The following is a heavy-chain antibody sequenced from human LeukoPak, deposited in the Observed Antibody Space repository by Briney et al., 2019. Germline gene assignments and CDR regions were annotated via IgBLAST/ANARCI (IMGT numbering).Heavy chain of an antibody. CDR1: GFTFSSYA. V-gene: IGHV3-30-3*01. D-gene: IGHD3-22*01. CDR2: ISYDGSNK. J-gene: IGHJ3*02. Sequence: GGSLRLSCAASGFTFSSYAMHWVRQAPGKGLEWVAVISYDGSNKYYADSVKGRFTISRDNSKNTLYLQMNSLRAEDTAVYYCARDGDSSGYYAAFDIWGQGTMVTVSS. CDR3: ARDGDSSGYYAAFDI.